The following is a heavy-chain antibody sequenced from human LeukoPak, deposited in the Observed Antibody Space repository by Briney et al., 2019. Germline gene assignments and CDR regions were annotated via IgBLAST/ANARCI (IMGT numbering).Heavy chain of an antibody. CDR2: IIPIFGTA. V-gene: IGHV1-69*01. CDR3: AREDYCDSSGYYLYYFDY. Sequence: ASVKVSCKASGGTFSSYAISWVRQAPGQGLEWMGGIIPIFGTANYAQKIQGRVTITADESTSTAYMELSSLRSEDTAVYYCAREDYCDSSGYYLYYFDYWGQGTLVTVSS. J-gene: IGHJ4*02. CDR1: GGTFSSYA. D-gene: IGHD3-22*01.